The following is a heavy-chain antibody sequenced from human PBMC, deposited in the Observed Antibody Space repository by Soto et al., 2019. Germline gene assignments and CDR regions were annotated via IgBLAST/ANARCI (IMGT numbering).Heavy chain of an antibody. J-gene: IGHJ6*02. D-gene: IGHD2-15*01. CDR3: ASVGYCSGGSCYISNYYYYGMDV. Sequence: ASVKVSCKASGGTFSSYAISWVRQAPGQGLEWMGGIIPIFGTANYAQKFQGRVTITADESTSTAYMELSSLRSEDTAVYYCASVGYCSGGSCYISNYYYYGMDVWGQGTTVTVSS. CDR2: IIPIFGTA. V-gene: IGHV1-69*13. CDR1: GGTFSSYA.